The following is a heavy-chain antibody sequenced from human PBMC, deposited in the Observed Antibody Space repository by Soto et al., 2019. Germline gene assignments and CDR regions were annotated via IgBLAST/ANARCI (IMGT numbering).Heavy chain of an antibody. D-gene: IGHD5-18*01. V-gene: IGHV3-30*18. J-gene: IGHJ6*02. CDR1: GFTFSSYA. CDR3: AKDGGGYTYGWRMLPNYYYGLDV. CDR2: VSHDGANK. Sequence: QVQLVESGGGVVQPGGSLRLSCAASGFTFSSYAMHWVRQAPGKGLEWVAVVSHDGANKYYADSVRGRFTISRDNTKNTVYLQVNSLRAEDTAVFYCAKDGGGYTYGWRMLPNYYYGLDVWGQGSTVTVSS.